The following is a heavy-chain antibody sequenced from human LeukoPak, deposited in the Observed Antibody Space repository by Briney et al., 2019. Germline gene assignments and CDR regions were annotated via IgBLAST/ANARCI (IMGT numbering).Heavy chain of an antibody. CDR1: GFTFSSYS. V-gene: IGHV3-48*01. CDR3: PRVGLGSSSSSSPVPKPFDY. Sequence: GGSLRLSCAASGFTFSSYSMNWVRQAPGKGLEWVSYISSSSSTIYYAESVKGRFTISRDNAKNSLYLQMNSLRAEDTAVYYCPRVGLGSSSSSSPVPKPFDYWGQGTLVTVSS. D-gene: IGHD6-6*01. CDR2: ISSSSSTI. J-gene: IGHJ4*02.